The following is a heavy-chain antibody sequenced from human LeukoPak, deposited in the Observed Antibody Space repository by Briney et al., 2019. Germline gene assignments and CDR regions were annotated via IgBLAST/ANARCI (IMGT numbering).Heavy chain of an antibody. V-gene: IGHV3-15*01. CDR3: STSYDGIGFYPFYFDY. J-gene: IGHJ4*02. CDR2: IKSKTDGGTT. Sequence: GGSLRLSCAASGFTFTYAWMTWVRQAPGKGLEWVGRIKSKTDGGTTDYAAPVKGRFTISRDDSKNTVYLQMNSLKIEDTAVYSCSTSYDGIGFYPFYFDYWGQGTLVTVSS. D-gene: IGHD3-22*01. CDR1: GFTFTYAW.